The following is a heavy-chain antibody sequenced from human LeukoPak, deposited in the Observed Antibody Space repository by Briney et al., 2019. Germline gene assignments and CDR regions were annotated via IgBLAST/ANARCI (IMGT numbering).Heavy chain of an antibody. CDR2: IYYGGST. J-gene: IGHJ5*02. CDR1: GGFISSQH. V-gene: IGHV4-59*11. D-gene: IGHD3-22*01. Sequence: SETLSLTCTVSGGFISSQHWRWLRQPPGKGLEGIGHIYYGGSTDYNPSLKSRVTISVDTSKNQFSLKLSSVTAADTAVYYCARARIRYDSSGYYSSWFDPWGQGTLVTVSS. CDR3: ARARIRYDSSGYYSSWFDP.